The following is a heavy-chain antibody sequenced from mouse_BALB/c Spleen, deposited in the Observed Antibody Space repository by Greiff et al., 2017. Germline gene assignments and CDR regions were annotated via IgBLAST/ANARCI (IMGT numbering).Heavy chain of an antibody. CDR2: IYPGDGDT. J-gene: IGHJ3*01. D-gene: IGHD3-1*01. CDR1: GYTFTSYW. Sequence: QVQLQQSGAELARPGASVKLSCKASGYTFTSYWMQWVKQRPGQGLEWIGAIYPGDGDTRYTQKFKGKATFTADTSSNTAYMQLSSLTSEDSAVYYCARGDDSGLFAYWGQGTLVTVSA. CDR3: ARGDDSGLFAY. V-gene: IGHV1-87*01.